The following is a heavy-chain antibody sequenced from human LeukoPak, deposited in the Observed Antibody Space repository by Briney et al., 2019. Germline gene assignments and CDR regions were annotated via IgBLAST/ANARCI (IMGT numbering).Heavy chain of an antibody. D-gene: IGHD3-10*01. J-gene: IGHJ3*02. CDR3: ARDRGSVDAFDI. Sequence: PGGSLRLSCAASGFTFSSYSMNWVRQAPGKGLEWVSSISSSSSYIYYADSVKGRFTISRDNAKSSLYLQMNSLRAEDTAVYYCARDRGSVDAFDIWGQGTMVTVSS. CDR1: GFTFSSYS. CDR2: ISSSSSYI. V-gene: IGHV3-21*01.